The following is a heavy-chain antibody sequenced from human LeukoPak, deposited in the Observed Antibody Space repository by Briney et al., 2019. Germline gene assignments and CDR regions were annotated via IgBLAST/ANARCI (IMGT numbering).Heavy chain of an antibody. Sequence: SETLSLTCTVSGYSISSGYYWGWIRQPPGKGLEWIGSIYHSGSTYYNPSLKSRVTISVDTSKNQFSLKLSSVTAADTAVYYCARGGYYYGSGGFDPWGQGTLVTVSS. CDR1: GYSISSGYY. D-gene: IGHD3-10*01. CDR3: ARGGYYYGSGGFDP. J-gene: IGHJ5*02. V-gene: IGHV4-38-2*02. CDR2: IYHSGST.